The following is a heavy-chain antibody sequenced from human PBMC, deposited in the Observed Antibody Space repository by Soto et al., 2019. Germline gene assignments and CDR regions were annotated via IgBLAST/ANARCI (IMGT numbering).Heavy chain of an antibody. V-gene: IGHV4-30-4*08. Sequence: SETLSLTCTVSGGSVSSGSYYWSWIRQPPGKGLEWIGYIYYSGSTYYNPSLKSRVTISVDTSKNQFSLKLSSVTAADTAVYYCARDYRNGYNLVEYYFDYWGQGTLVTVSS. D-gene: IGHD5-12*01. J-gene: IGHJ4*02. CDR3: ARDYRNGYNLVEYYFDY. CDR1: GGSVSSGSYY. CDR2: IYYSGST.